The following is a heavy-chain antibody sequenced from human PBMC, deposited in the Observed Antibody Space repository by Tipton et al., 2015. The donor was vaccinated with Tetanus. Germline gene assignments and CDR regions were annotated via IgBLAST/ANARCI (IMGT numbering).Heavy chain of an antibody. CDR1: GGSISTYH. V-gene: IGHV4-59*08. Sequence: TLSLTCTVSGGSISTYHWNWIRQSPGKGLEWIGYIDYFGSTKYNPSLKSRVAMSVDTSKNQFSLKLSSVTAADTAVYYCARHDTFIWFGQFGAFDIWGQGTMVTVSS. CDR3: ARHDTFIWFGQFGAFDI. J-gene: IGHJ3*02. D-gene: IGHD3-10*01. CDR2: IDYFGST.